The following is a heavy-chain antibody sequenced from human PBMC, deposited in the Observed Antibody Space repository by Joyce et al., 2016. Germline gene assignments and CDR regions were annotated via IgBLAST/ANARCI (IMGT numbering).Heavy chain of an antibody. D-gene: IGHD1-14*01. CDR2: IIPCFGAA. CDR3: ARGGTSSDHYFFYTLDV. CDR1: GGYFSNYT. Sequence: QVLLVQSGAAVKRPGSSLRVSCKSSGGYFSNYTVNWVRQAPGQRLEWMGGIIPCFGAAKYAEDFQGRVTLTADQSTRTAYLELSSLTSADTAVYYCARGGTSSDHYFFYTLDVWGPGTTVIVSS. V-gene: IGHV1-69*12. J-gene: IGHJ6*02.